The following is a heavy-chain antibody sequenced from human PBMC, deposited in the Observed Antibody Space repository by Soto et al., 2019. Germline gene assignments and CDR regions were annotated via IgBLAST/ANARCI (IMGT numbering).Heavy chain of an antibody. V-gene: IGHV4-59*08. Sequence: SETLSLTCTVSGDSISRYYWSWIRQFPGKGLEWIGYIYYSGSTNYNPSLKSRITISVDTSRNQFSLKLSSVTAADTAVYYCARHPSASGDSFDIWGQGTMVTVSS. CDR2: IYYSGST. CDR3: ARHPSASGDSFDI. D-gene: IGHD6-13*01. CDR1: GDSISRYY. J-gene: IGHJ3*02.